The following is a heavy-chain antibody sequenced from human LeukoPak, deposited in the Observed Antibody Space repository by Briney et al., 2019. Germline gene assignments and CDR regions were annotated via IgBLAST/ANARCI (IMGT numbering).Heavy chain of an antibody. CDR3: ARGVVVTATPLYFDY. D-gene: IGHD2-21*02. CDR1: GGTFSSYA. V-gene: IGHV1-69*13. J-gene: IGHJ4*02. CDR2: IIPIFGTA. Sequence: SVKVSCKASGGTFSSYAISWVRQAPGQGLEWMGGIIPIFGTANYAQKFQGRVTIAADESTSTAYMELSSLRSEDTAVYYCARGVVVTATPLYFDYWGQGTLVTVSS.